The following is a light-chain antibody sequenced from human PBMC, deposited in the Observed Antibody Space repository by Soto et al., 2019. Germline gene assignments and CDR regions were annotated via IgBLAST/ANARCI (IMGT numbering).Light chain of an antibody. CDR1: SSDVGSYNL. CDR2: EGT. V-gene: IGLV2-23*01. CDR3: CSYAGSGTSV. Sequence: QSALTQPASVSGSPGQSITISCTGTSSDVGSYNLVSWYQQHPGKAPKLMIYEGTKRPSGVSNRFSGSKSGNTASLTISGLQAEDEADYYCCSYAGSGTSVFGGGTQLTVL. J-gene: IGLJ2*01.